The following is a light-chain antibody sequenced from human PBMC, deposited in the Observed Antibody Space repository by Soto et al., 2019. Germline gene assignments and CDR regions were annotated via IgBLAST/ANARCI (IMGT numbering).Light chain of an antibody. CDR3: QSYDSSLSGSNV. CDR1: SSNIGAGYG. J-gene: IGLJ1*01. CDR2: GNS. Sequence: QSVLTQPPSVSGAPGQRVTISCTGSSSNIGAGYGVHWYQQLPGTAPKLLIYGNSNRPSGVPDRFSGSKSGTSASLAITGLQAEDEADYYCQSYDSSLSGSNVFGTGTKLTVL. V-gene: IGLV1-40*01.